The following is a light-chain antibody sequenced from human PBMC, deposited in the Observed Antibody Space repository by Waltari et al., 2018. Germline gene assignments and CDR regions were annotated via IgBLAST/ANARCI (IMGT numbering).Light chain of an antibody. J-gene: IGLJ1*01. CDR1: RSDIGGYNY. CDR3: SSYTNTNSLAL. Sequence: SPGQSITISCTGTRSDIGGYNYVSWYQQHAGKAPRLILYDVSQRPSGVSSRFSGSKSGNTASLTISGLQADDEADYYCSSYTNTNSLALFGAGTKVTVL. CDR2: DVS. V-gene: IGLV2-14*03.